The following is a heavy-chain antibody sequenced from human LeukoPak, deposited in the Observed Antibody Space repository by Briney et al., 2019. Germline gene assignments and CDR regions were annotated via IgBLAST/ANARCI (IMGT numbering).Heavy chain of an antibody. CDR3: ARSMVPNSYYYYGMDV. Sequence: SVKVSCKASGGTFSSYAISWVRQAPGQGLEWMGGIIPIFGTANYAKKFQGRVTITADESTRTAYMELSSLRSEDTAVYYCARSMVPNSYYYYGMDVWGKGTTVTVPS. V-gene: IGHV1-69*01. CDR1: GGTFSSYA. J-gene: IGHJ6*04. D-gene: IGHD3-10*01. CDR2: IIPIFGTA.